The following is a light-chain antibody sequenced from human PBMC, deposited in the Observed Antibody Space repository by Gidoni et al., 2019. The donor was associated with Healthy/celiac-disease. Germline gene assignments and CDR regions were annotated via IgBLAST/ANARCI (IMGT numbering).Light chain of an antibody. J-gene: IGLJ1*01. CDR2: GNS. CDR1: SPNIGAGYD. V-gene: IGLV1-40*01. CDR3: QSDDSSLSENV. Sequence: QSVLTQPPSVSGAPGQRVTISCTGSSPNIGAGYDVHWYQQLPGTAPKLLIYGNSNRPSGVPDRFSGSKSGTSASLAITGLQAEDEADDYCQSDDSSLSENVFGTGTKVTVL.